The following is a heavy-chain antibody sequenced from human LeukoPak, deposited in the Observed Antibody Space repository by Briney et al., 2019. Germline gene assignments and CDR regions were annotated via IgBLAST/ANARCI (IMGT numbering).Heavy chain of an antibody. J-gene: IGHJ4*02. Sequence: NSSETLSLTCAVYGGSFSGYYWSWIRQPPGKGLEWIGEINHSGSTNYNPSLKSRVTISVDTSKNQFSLKLSSVTAADTAVYYRALLLWFGERHFDYWGQGTLVTVSS. CDR3: ALLLWFGERHFDY. CDR1: GGSFSGYY. V-gene: IGHV4-34*01. D-gene: IGHD3-10*01. CDR2: INHSGST.